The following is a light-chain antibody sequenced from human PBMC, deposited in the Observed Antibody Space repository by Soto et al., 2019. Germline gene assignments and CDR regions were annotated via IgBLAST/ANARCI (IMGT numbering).Light chain of an antibody. CDR2: DTF. J-gene: IGKJ2*01. Sequence: EIVLTQSPATLSLSPGERATLSCGASETIRTNYLAWYQQRPGLAPRLLIYDTFTRATGIPDRFSGSGSGTDFTLTISRLEPEDFAVYYCQQYGDLPTFGQGTKLQIK. V-gene: IGKV3D-20*01. CDR1: ETIRTNY. CDR3: QQYGDLPT.